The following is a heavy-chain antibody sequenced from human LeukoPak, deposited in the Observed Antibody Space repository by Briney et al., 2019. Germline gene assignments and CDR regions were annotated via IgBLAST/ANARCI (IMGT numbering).Heavy chain of an antibody. J-gene: IGHJ4*02. D-gene: IGHD6-19*01. Sequence: SLRLPCAASGFTFDDYAMQWVPQAPGKGLVWVSGISWNCGSIVYADSVKGRFTIYRDNAKNSLYLQMNSLRAEDTALYYFAKAVIAVAGTAHFDYWGQGTLVTVSS. V-gene: IGHV3-9*01. CDR2: ISWNCGSI. CDR3: AKAVIAVAGTAHFDY. CDR1: GFTFDDYA.